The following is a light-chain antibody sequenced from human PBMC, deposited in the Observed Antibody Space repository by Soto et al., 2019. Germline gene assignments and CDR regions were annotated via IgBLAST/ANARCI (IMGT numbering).Light chain of an antibody. CDR3: RHCGRSPPSWT. CDR1: QSVSSNY. V-gene: IGKV3-20*01. CDR2: DAS. Sequence: EIVLTQSPGTLSLSPGERATLSCRASQSVSSNYLAWYQQKPGQPPRLLISDASSRATGIPDRFSGSWSGTDFTLTISSLEHEDLAVYYCRHCGRSPPSWTFGQGTKVQIK. J-gene: IGKJ1*01.